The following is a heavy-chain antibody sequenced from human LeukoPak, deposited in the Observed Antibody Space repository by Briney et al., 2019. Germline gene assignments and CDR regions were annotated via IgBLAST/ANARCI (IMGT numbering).Heavy chain of an antibody. V-gene: IGHV3-48*03. D-gene: IGHD3-22*01. Sequence: AGGSLRLSCAASGFTFSSYEMNWVRQAPGKGLEWVSYISSSGSTIYYADSVKGRFTISRDNAKNSLYLQMNSLRAEDTAVYYCARGRYYYGSSGRLNAFDIWGQGTMVTVSS. CDR1: GFTFSSYE. J-gene: IGHJ3*02. CDR3: ARGRYYYGSSGRLNAFDI. CDR2: ISSSGSTI.